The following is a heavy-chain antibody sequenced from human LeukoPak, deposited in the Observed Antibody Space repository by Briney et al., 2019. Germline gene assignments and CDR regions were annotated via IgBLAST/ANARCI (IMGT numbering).Heavy chain of an antibody. CDR2: IIPIFGTA. D-gene: IGHD3-22*01. CDR1: GGTFSSYA. CDR3: AGTYYYDSSGYYYFDY. V-gene: IGHV1-69*05. Sequence: SVKVSCKASGGTFSSYAISWVRQAPGQGLEWMGGIIPIFGTANYAQKFQGRVTITTDESTSTAYMELSSLRSEDTAVYYCAGTYYYDSSGYYYFDYWGQGTLVTVSS. J-gene: IGHJ4*02.